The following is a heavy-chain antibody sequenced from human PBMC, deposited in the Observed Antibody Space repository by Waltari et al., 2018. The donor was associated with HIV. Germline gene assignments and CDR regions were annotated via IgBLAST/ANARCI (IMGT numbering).Heavy chain of an antibody. V-gene: IGHV4-59*01. J-gene: IGHJ5*02. CDR2: IYYSGST. D-gene: IGHD3-22*01. CDR1: GGSISSYY. CDR3: ARDFWPTYDSSGRPPGWFDP. Sequence: QVQLQESGPGLVKPSETLSLTCTVSGGSISSYYWSWIRQPPGKGLEWIGYIYYSGSTNNNPSLKSRVTISVDTAKNQFSLKLSSVTAADTAVYYCARDFWPTYDSSGRPPGWFDPWGQGTLVTVSS.